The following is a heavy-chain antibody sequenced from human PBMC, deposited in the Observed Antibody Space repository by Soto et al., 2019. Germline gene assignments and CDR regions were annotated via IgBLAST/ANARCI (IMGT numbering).Heavy chain of an antibody. Sequence: WIRKRQPPGKGLEWIGYIYHGGATTYNASLKSRVTISVDTSKNQFFLKVNSVTAAYSAVYVCTRDSSAGSDYWGQGTPVTVSS. V-gene: IGHV4-59*01. CDR3: TRDSSAGSDY. CDR2: IYHGGAT. J-gene: IGHJ4*02. D-gene: IGHD3-22*01.